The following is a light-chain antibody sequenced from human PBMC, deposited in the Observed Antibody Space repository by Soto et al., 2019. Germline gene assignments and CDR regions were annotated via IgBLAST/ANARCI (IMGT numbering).Light chain of an antibody. CDR3: QHRVNWPT. CDR1: QSVSNY. J-gene: IGKJ4*01. Sequence: EIVLTQSLATLSLSPGERATLSCRASQSVSNYLAWYQQKPGQAPRLVISDASNRATGIPARFSGSGSGTDFTLTSSSLEPEDFAVYYCQHRVNWPTFGGGTKVEIK. V-gene: IGKV3-11*01. CDR2: DAS.